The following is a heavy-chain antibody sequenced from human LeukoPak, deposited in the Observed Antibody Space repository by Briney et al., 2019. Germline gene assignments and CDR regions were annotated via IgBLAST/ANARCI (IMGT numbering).Heavy chain of an antibody. Sequence: GGALRLSCAASGFTFSSYGMHWVREAPGKGLEWVAVISYDGSNKYYADSVKGRFTISRDNSKNTLYLQMNSLRAEDTAVYYCCRGHSYGKIGYWGQGTLVTVSS. CDR2: ISYDGSNK. CDR3: CRGHSYGKIGY. D-gene: IGHD5-18*01. CDR1: GFTFSSYG. J-gene: IGHJ4*02. V-gene: IGHV3-30*03.